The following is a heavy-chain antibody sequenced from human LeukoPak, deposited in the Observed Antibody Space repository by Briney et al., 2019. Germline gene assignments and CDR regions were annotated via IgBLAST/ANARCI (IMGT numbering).Heavy chain of an antibody. CDR1: GFTFSSYW. CDR2: INSDGSST. Sequence: QPGGSLRLSCAASGFTFSSYWMHWVRQAPGKGLVWVSRINSDGSSTSYAGSVKGRFTISRDKAKNTLYLQMNSLRAEDTAVYYCARVFIGYSGYDTFDYWGQGTLVTVSS. CDR3: ARVFIGYSGYDTFDY. J-gene: IGHJ4*02. D-gene: IGHD5-12*01. V-gene: IGHV3-74*01.